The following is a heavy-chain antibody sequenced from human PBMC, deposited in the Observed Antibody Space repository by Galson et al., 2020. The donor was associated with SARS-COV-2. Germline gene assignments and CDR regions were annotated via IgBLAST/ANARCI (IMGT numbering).Heavy chain of an antibody. V-gene: IGHV1-18*01. Sequence: ASVKVSCKASGYTFTSHGISRVRQAPGQGLERMGWISAYNGNTNYAQKLQGRVTMTTDTSTSTAYMELRSLRSDDTAVYYCALTFSSSWYGGFDYWGQGTLVTVSS. CDR1: GYTFTSHG. CDR3: ALTFSSSWYGGFDY. J-gene: IGHJ4*02. CDR2: ISAYNGNT. D-gene: IGHD6-13*01.